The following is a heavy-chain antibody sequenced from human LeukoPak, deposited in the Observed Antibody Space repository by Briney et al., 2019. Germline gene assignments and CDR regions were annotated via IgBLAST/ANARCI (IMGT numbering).Heavy chain of an antibody. CDR2: IYHSGST. CDR1: GGSISSGGYS. V-gene: IGHV4-30-2*01. CDR3: ARDLARDY. Sequence: SETLSLTCAVSGGSISSGGYSWSWIRQPPGKGLEWIGYIYHSGSTYYNPSLKSRVTISVDRSKNQFSLKLSSVTAADTAVYYCARDLARDYWGQGTLVTVSS. J-gene: IGHJ4*02.